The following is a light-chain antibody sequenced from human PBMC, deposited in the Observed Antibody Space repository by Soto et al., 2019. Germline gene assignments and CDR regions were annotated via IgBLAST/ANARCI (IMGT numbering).Light chain of an antibody. CDR1: QSVSSW. V-gene: IGKV1-5*01. CDR3: QQYNSYSRK. J-gene: IGKJ1*01. Sequence: DIQMTQSPSTLSTSVGDRVTITCRANQSVSSWLAWYQQKPGEAPKLLIYDASSLESGVPSRFSGSGSGTEFTLTISSLQPDDFATYYCQQYNSYSRKFGQGTKVDIK. CDR2: DAS.